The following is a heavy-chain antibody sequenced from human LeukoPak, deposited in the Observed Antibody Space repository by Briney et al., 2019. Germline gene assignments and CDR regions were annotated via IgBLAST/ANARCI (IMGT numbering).Heavy chain of an antibody. CDR2: IFYSGST. D-gene: IGHD3-10*01. Sequence: SETLSLTCTISGYSISSGYYWSWIRQPPGKGLEWIGYIFYSGSTYYNPSLKSRVTISVDTSKNQFSLKLSSVTAADTAVYYCARHDYGSGSFYYYYMDVWGKGTTVTVSS. CDR1: GYSISSGYY. J-gene: IGHJ6*03. CDR3: ARHDYGSGSFYYYYMDV. V-gene: IGHV4-38-2*02.